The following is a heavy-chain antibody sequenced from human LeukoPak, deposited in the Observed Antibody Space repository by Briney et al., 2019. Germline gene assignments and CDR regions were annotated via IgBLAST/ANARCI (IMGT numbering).Heavy chain of an antibody. CDR2: INPSGGST. V-gene: IGHV1-46*01. D-gene: IGHD2-2*02. Sequence: ASVKVSCKASGYTFTSYYLHWVRQAPGQGLEWMGIINPSGGSTSYAQKFQGTVTMSRDTSTSTVYMELSSQRSEDTAVYYCARRSGYRSSTSSSTFDYWGQETPLTASS. CDR1: GYTFTSYY. CDR3: ARRSGYRSSTSSSTFDY. J-gene: IGHJ4*02.